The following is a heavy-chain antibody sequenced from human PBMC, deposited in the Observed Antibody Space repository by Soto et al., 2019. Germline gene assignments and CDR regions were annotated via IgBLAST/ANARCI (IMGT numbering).Heavy chain of an antibody. CDR2: IIPIFGTA. CDR1: GGTFSSYA. CDR3: ARGGIDYYDSSGYFDY. V-gene: IGHV1-69*01. J-gene: IGHJ4*02. Sequence: QVQLVQSGAEVKKPGSSVKVSCKASGGTFSSYAISWVRQAPGQGLEWMGGIIPIFGTANYAQKFQGRVTITADESTITAYMELSSLRSEDTAVYYCARGGIDYYDSSGYFDYWGQGTLVTVSS. D-gene: IGHD3-22*01.